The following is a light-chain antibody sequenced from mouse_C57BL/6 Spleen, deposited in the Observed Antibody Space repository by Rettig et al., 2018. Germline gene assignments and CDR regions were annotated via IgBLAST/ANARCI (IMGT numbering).Light chain of an antibody. CDR3: QHFWGIHMYT. V-gene: IGKV12-46*01. Sequence: DIQMTQSPASLSVSVGETVTITCRTSENIYSNLAWYQQKQGKSPQLLVYAATNLADGVPSRFSGSGSGTQYSLKINSLQSEDYGSYYCQHFWGIHMYTFGGGTKLEIK. CDR1: ENIYSN. J-gene: IGKJ2*01. CDR2: AAT.